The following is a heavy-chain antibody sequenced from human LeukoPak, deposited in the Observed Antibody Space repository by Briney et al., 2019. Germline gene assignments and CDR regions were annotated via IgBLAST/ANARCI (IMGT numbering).Heavy chain of an antibody. CDR2: VYYSGNT. Sequence: SETLSLTCTVSGGSISSSSYYWGWIRQPPGKGLEWIGTVYYSGNTHYNPSLESRVTISGDTSSNQFSLKLTSVTAADTAVYYCARLSSDGGTYFHNWGQGTLVTVSS. J-gene: IGHJ4*02. V-gene: IGHV4-39*01. D-gene: IGHD6-25*01. CDR1: GGSISSSSYY. CDR3: ARLSSDGGTYFHN.